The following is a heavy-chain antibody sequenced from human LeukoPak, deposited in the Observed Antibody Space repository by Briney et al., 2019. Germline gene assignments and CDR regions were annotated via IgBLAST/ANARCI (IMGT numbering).Heavy chain of an antibody. D-gene: IGHD6-19*01. J-gene: IGHJ4*02. Sequence: GSLRLSCAASGFSFSNYSMHWVRQAPGKGLEWVAVLSYDGSNKYYADSVRGRFTISRDTSKNTLFLQMSSLRAEDTAVYYCARVLKSSGWSYSFDNWGQGTLVTVSS. CDR3: ARVLKSSGWSYSFDN. V-gene: IGHV3-30*04. CDR1: GFSFSNYS. CDR2: LSYDGSNK.